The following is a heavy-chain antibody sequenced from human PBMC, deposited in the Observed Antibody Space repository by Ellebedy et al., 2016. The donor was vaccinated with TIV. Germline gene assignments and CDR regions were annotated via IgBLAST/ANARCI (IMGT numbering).Heavy chain of an antibody. CDR3: AKSRGDLHAGGVFDY. CDR1: GFTFSSYA. J-gene: IGHJ4*02. V-gene: IGHV3-23*01. Sequence: PGGSLRLSCAASGFTFSSYAMSWVRQAPGKGLEWVSAISGSGGSTYYADSVKGRFTISRDNSKNTLYLQMNSLSAEDTAVYYCAKSRGDLHAGGVFDYWGQGTLVTVSS. D-gene: IGHD2-21*01. CDR2: ISGSGGST.